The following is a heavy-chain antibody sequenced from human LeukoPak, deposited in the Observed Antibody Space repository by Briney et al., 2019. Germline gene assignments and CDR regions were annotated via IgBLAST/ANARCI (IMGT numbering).Heavy chain of an antibody. V-gene: IGHV4-59*08. Sequence: PSETLSLTCTVSGGPISSYYWSWIRQPPGKGLEWIGYIYYSGSTNYNPSLKSRVTISVDTSKNQFSLKLSSVTAADTAVYYCARHNYGPFDYWGQGTLVTVSS. CDR3: ARHNYGPFDY. J-gene: IGHJ4*02. CDR2: IYYSGST. CDR1: GGPISSYY. D-gene: IGHD3-10*01.